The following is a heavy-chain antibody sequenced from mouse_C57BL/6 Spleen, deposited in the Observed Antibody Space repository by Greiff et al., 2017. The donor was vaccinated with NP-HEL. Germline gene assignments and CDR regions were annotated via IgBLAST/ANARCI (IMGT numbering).Heavy chain of an antibody. CDR3: ARWEILRYFDV. Sequence: QLQQPGAELVKPGASVKLSCKASGYTFTSYWMHWVKQRPGQGLEWIGMIHPNSGSTNYNEKFKSKATLTVDKSSSTAYMQLSSLTSEDSAVYYCARWEILRYFDVWGTGTTVTVSS. V-gene: IGHV1-64*01. D-gene: IGHD1-1*01. J-gene: IGHJ1*03. CDR1: GYTFTSYW. CDR2: IHPNSGST.